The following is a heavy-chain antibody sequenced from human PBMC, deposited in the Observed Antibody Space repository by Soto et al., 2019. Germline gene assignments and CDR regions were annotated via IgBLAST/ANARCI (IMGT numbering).Heavy chain of an antibody. CDR3: AKDNTEGSRGGYYFDY. V-gene: IGHV3-30*18. D-gene: IGHD3-10*01. CDR1: GFTFSSYG. CDR2: ISYDGSNK. Sequence: QVQLVESGGGVVQPGRSLRLSCAASGFTFSSYGMHWVRQAPGKGLEWVAVISYDGSNKYYADSVKGRFTISRDNSKNTLYLQMNSLRAEDTAVYYCAKDNTEGSRGGYYFDYWGQGTLVTVSS. J-gene: IGHJ4*02.